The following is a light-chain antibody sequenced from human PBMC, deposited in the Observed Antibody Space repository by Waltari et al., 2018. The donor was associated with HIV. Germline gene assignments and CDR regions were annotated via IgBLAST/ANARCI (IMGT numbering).Light chain of an antibody. CDR1: KLGEKY. V-gene: IGLV3-1*01. CDR2: QGT. Sequence: SYDLTQPPSLSVSPGQTARITCSGDKLGEKYTSWYQQKPGQSPGLVIYQGTKRRSGIPERISGSNSGNTATLTISETQAMDEADYYCQAWDRNTAIFGGGTKLTVL. CDR3: QAWDRNTAI. J-gene: IGLJ2*01.